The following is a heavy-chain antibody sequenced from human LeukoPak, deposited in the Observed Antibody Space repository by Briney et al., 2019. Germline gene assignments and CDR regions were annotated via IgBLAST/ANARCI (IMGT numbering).Heavy chain of an antibody. CDR2: IYYSGST. CDR3: ALDYGGNSGFDP. Sequence: SETLSLTCTVSGGSISSYYWSWIRQPPGKGLEWIGYIYYSGSTNYNPSLKSRVTISVDTSKNQFSLKLSSVTAADTAVYYCALDYGGNSGFDPWGQGTLVTVSS. D-gene: IGHD4-23*01. V-gene: IGHV4-59*01. J-gene: IGHJ5*02. CDR1: GGSISSYY.